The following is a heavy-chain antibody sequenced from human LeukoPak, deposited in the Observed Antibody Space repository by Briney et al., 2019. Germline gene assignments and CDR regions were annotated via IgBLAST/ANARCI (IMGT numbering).Heavy chain of an antibody. D-gene: IGHD3-10*01. CDR2: ISASGSGT. CDR3: AREEYYNAHSGSHDAFDI. Sequence: PGGSLRLSCAASGFTFSSYEMNWVRQAPGKGLEWISYISASGSGTHYADSVKGRFTVSRDNAKNSVYLQVNSLRVEDTAVYYCAREEYYNAHSGSHDAFDIWGQGTMLTVSS. CDR1: GFTFSSYE. V-gene: IGHV3-48*03. J-gene: IGHJ3*02.